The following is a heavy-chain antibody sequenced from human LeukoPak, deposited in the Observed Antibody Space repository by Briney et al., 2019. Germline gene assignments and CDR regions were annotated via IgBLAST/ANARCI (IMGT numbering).Heavy chain of an antibody. V-gene: IGHV3-23*01. CDR2: ISGSGGST. Sequence: PGGSLRLSCAASGFTFSSYAMSWVRQAPGKGLEWVSAISGSGGSTYYADSVKGRFTISRDNSKNTLYLQMNSLRAEDTAVYYCAKDWDYYDSSGCTNWGQGTLVTVSS. CDR1: GFTFSSYA. CDR3: AKDWDYYDSSGCTN. J-gene: IGHJ4*02. D-gene: IGHD3-22*01.